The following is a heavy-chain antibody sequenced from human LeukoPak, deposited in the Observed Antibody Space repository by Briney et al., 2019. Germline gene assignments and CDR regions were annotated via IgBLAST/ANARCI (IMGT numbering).Heavy chain of an antibody. Sequence: PSETLSLTCAVYGGSFSGYYWSWIRQPPGKGLEWIGEIKHSGSTNYNPSLKSRVTISVDTSKNQFSLKLSSVTAADTAVYYCARGQRSQLLGNYYYYGMDVWGQGTTVTVSS. V-gene: IGHV4-34*01. CDR2: IKHSGST. CDR3: ARGQRSQLLGNYYYYGMDV. D-gene: IGHD2-2*01. J-gene: IGHJ6*02. CDR1: GGSFSGYY.